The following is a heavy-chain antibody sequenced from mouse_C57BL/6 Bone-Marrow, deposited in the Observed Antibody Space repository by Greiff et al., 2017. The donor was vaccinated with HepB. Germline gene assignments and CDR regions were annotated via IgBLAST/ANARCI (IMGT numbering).Heavy chain of an antibody. Sequence: QVQLKESGPELVRPGVSVKISCKGSGYTFTDYAMHWVKQSHAKSLEWIGVISTYYGDASYNQKFKDKATMTVDKSSSTAYMELASLTSEDSAVYCCARGGSSYYFDYWGQGTTLTVSA. J-gene: IGHJ2*01. CDR3: ARGGSSYYFDY. D-gene: IGHD1-1*01. V-gene: IGHV1-67*01. CDR2: ISTYYGDA. CDR1: GYTFTDYA.